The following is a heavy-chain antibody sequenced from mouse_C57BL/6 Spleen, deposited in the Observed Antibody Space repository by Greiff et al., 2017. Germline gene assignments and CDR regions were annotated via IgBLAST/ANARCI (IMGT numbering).Heavy chain of an antibody. CDR1: GYTFTSYW. CDR2: IYPGSGST. Sequence: QVQLKQPGAELVKPGASVKMSCKASGYTFTSYWITWVKQRPGQGLEWIGDIYPGSGSTNYNEKFKSKATLTVDTSSSTAYMQLSSLTSEDSAVYYCARGGLITTAEDYWGQGTTLTVSS. J-gene: IGHJ2*01. D-gene: IGHD1-1*01. V-gene: IGHV1-55*01. CDR3: ARGGLITTAEDY.